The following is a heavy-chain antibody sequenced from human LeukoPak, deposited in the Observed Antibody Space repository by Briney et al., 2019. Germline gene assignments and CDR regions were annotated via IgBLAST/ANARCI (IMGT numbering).Heavy chain of an antibody. CDR1: GCAFSTYA. D-gene: IGHD2-21*01. CDR3: AKNRALHEIDY. Sequence: PGGSLRLSCAASGCAFSTYAMSWVRQPPEKGVEWVSDISGSGGSTYYADSVKGRFTISRDNSKNTLYLQMNSLIAGDTAIYYCAKNRALHEIDYWGQGTLVTVSS. V-gene: IGHV3-23*01. J-gene: IGHJ4*02. CDR2: ISGSGGST.